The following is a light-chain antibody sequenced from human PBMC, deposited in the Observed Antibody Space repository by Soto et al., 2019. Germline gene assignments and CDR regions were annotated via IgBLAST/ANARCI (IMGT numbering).Light chain of an antibody. J-gene: IGKJ1*01. V-gene: IGKV3-20*01. CDR2: IAS. CDR3: QQYGTSPWT. CDR1: QSVNSDY. Sequence: EIVLTQSPGTLSLSPGERATLSCRATQSVNSDYLAWYQQKPGQAPRLLIYIASRRATGIPDRFSGSGSGTGFTLTINRLEPEDFAVYYCQQYGTSPWTFGQGTKVEIK.